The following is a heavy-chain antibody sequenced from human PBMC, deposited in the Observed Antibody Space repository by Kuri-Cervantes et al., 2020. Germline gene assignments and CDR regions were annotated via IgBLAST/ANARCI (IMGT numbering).Heavy chain of an antibody. CDR1: GFTFSSYG. CDR3: ARRRPSSSWYSGRGVGGWFDP. J-gene: IGHJ5*02. D-gene: IGHD6-13*01. CDR2: IWYDGSNK. Sequence: GESLKISCAASGFTFSSYGMHWVRQAPGKGLEWVAVIWYDGSNKYYADSVKGRFTASRDNSKNTLYLQMNSLRAEDTAVYYCARRRPSSSWYSGRGVGGWFDPWGQGTLVTVSS. V-gene: IGHV3-33*01.